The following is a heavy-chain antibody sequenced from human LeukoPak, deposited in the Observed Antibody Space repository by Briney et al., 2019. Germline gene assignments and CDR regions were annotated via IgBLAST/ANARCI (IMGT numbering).Heavy chain of an antibody. CDR1: GFTFSSYW. V-gene: IGHV3-7*01. D-gene: IGHD6-25*01. J-gene: IGHJ3*02. CDR2: INDDGSER. CDR3: ARFGYRGAIDI. Sequence: GGSLRLSCAASGFTFSSYWMSWVRQAPGKGLEWVANINDDGSERVYVDSVKGRFTISRDNAKNSLSLQMNSLRVEDTAIFYCARFGYRGAIDIWGQGTMVTVS.